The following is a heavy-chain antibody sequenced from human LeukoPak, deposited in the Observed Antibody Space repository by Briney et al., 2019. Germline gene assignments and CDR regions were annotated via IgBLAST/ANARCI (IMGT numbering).Heavy chain of an antibody. J-gene: IGHJ4*02. CDR3: AALIIGRPFDY. V-gene: IGHV3-66*01. CDR1: GFTISANF. Sequence: GGSLRLSCAASGFTISANFMSWVRQAPGKGLEWVSVIYSGGRTDYADSVKGRFTISRDNAKNSLYLQMNSLRAEDTAVYHCAALIIGRPFDYWGLGTLVIVSS. CDR2: IYSGGRT. D-gene: IGHD1-26*01.